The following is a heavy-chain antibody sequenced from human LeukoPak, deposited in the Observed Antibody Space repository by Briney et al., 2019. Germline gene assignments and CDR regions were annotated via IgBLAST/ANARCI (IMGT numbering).Heavy chain of an antibody. J-gene: IGHJ6*03. Sequence: SETLSLTCTVSGGSISSHYWSWIRQPPGKGLEGIGYIYYSGSSNYNASLKSRVTISVDTSNNQFSLKLSSVTAADTAVYYCASGPETQPIYYYYYYIDVWGKGTTVTVSS. CDR3: ASGPETQPIYYYYYYIDV. D-gene: IGHD1-14*01. CDR2: IYYSGSS. V-gene: IGHV4-59*11. CDR1: GGSISSHY.